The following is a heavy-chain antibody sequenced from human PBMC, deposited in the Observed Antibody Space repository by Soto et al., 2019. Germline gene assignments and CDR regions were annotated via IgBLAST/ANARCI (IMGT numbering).Heavy chain of an antibody. CDR1: GFTFTSSA. CDR2: IVVGSGNT. V-gene: IGHV1-58*01. Sequence: GASVKVSCKASGFTFTSSAVQWVRQARGQRLEWIGWIVVGSGNTNYAQKFQERVTITRDMSTSTAYMELSSLRSEDTAVYYCAAVITAFYDFWSGYYTEEKNWFDPWGQGTLVTVSS. CDR3: AAVITAFYDFWSGYYTEEKNWFDP. J-gene: IGHJ5*02. D-gene: IGHD3-3*01.